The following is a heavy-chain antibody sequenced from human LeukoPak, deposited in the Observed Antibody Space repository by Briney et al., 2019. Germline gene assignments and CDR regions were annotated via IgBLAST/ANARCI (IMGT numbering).Heavy chain of an antibody. J-gene: IGHJ4*02. CDR1: GGSISSSTVY. CDR2: INYSGYT. V-gene: IGHV4-39*01. D-gene: IGHD3-22*01. CDR3: ARPGYYDNSGFNFDY. Sequence: PSETLSLTCTVSGGSISSSTVYWGWIRQPPGKGPEWIGGINYSGYTYYNPSLKSRVTISVDTPKNQFSLKLSSVTAADTAVYYCARPGYYDNSGFNFDYWGQGTLVTVSS.